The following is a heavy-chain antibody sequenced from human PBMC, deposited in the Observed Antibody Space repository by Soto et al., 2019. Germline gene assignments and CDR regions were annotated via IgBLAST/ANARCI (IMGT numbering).Heavy chain of an antibody. Sequence: GASLKISCKPYRYGFSSYWIRWVVQIAGKGLEWMGRIDPSDSYTNYSPSFQGHVTISADKSISTAYLQWSSLKASDTAMYYCARESQYSSSWYSVWGQGTL. CDR1: RYGFSSYW. D-gene: IGHD6-13*01. CDR3: ARESQYSSSWYSV. CDR2: IDPSDSYT. J-gene: IGHJ4*02. V-gene: IGHV5-10-1*01.